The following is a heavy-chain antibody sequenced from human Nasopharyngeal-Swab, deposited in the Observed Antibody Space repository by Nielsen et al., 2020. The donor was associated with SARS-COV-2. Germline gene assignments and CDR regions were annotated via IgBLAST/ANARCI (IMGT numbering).Heavy chain of an antibody. V-gene: IGHV4-59*08. CDR1: GASITTYY. CDR2: IYYGGST. J-gene: IGHJ4*02. D-gene: IGHD2-2*01. CDR3: ARLTSLSGALDY. Sequence: SETLSLTCTVSGASITTYYWNWIRQPPGKGLEWIGYIYYGGSTSYNPSLKSRVTTSLDTSKKQFSLKLASVTAADTAVYYCARLTSLSGALDYWGQGTLVTASS.